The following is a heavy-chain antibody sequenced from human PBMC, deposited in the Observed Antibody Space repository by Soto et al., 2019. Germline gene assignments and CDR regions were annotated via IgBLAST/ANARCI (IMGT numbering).Heavy chain of an antibody. D-gene: IGHD6-19*01. CDR1: GGTFSSYA. Sequence: QVQLVQSGAEVKKPGSSVKVSCKASGGTFSSYAISWVRQAPGQGLEWMGGIIPIFGTANYAQKFQGRVTITADESTSTAYMELSSLRSEDTAVYCCAREPGIAVAGSEYFQHWGQGTLVTVSS. CDR3: AREPGIAVAGSEYFQH. CDR2: IIPIFGTA. V-gene: IGHV1-69*01. J-gene: IGHJ1*01.